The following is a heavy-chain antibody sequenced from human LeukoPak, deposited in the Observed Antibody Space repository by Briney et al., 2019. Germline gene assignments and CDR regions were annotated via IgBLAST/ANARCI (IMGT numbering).Heavy chain of an antibody. Sequence: PSETLPLTCAVYGGSFSGYYWSWIRQPPGKGLEWIGEINHSGSTNYNPSLKSRVTISVDTSKNQFSLKLSSVTAADTAVYYCAYEIPDSSFDYWGQGTLVTVSS. CDR1: GGSFSGYY. D-gene: IGHD2-2*01. CDR2: INHSGST. V-gene: IGHV4-34*01. J-gene: IGHJ4*02. CDR3: AYEIPDSSFDY.